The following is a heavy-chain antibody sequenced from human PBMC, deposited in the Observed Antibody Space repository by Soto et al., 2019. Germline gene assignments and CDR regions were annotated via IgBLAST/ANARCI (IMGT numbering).Heavy chain of an antibody. CDR2: ISHSGST. V-gene: IGHV4-34*01. D-gene: IGHD3-10*01. J-gene: IGHJ4*01. CDR1: GGSFSGYY. Sequence: PSETLSLTCAVYGGSFSGYYWSWIRQPPGKGLEWIGEISHSGSTNYNPSLKSRVTISVDTSKNQFSLKLSSVTAAETAVYYCGTSRDVWELDYWGQGTLVTVSS. CDR3: GTSRDVWELDY.